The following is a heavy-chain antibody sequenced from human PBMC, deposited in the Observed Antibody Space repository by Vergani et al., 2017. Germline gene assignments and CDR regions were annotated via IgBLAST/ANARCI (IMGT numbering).Heavy chain of an antibody. V-gene: IGHV3-33*03. Sequence: QVQLVESGGGVVQPGRSLRLSCAASGFTFSSYGMHWVRQAPGKGLEWVAVIWYDGSNKYYADSVKGRFTISRDNSKNSLYLQMNSLRAEDTALYYCAKDKGPGGRDGXIDYWGQGTLVTVSS. CDR3: AKDKGPGGRDGXIDY. D-gene: IGHD5-24*01. CDR2: IWYDGSNK. CDR1: GFTFSSYG. J-gene: IGHJ4*02.